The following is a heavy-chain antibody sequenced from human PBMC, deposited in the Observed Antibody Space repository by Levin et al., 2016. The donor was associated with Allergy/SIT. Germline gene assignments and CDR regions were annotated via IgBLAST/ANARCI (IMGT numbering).Heavy chain of an antibody. CDR3: ARIRPPYYYYGMDV. CDR2: IYPGDSDT. J-gene: IGHJ6*02. V-gene: IGHV5-51*01. Sequence: VRQMPGKGLEWMGIIYPGDSDTRYSPSFQGQVTISADKSISTAYLQWSSLKASDTAMYYCARIRPPYYYYGMDVWGQGTTVTVSS.